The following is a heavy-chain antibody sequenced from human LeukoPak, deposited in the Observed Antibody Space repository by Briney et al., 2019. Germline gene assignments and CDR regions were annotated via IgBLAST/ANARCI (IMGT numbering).Heavy chain of an antibody. J-gene: IGHJ4*02. CDR3: AKDDGGSVTTTDFEY. Sequence: GRSLRLSCAASGFTFDDYAMHWVRQAPGKGLEWVSGISWNSGSIGYADSVKGRFTISRDNSKNTLYLQMNSLRAEDTAVYFCAKDDGGSVTTTDFEYWGQGTLVTVSS. CDR1: GFTFDDYA. CDR2: ISWNSGSI. D-gene: IGHD4-17*01. V-gene: IGHV3-9*01.